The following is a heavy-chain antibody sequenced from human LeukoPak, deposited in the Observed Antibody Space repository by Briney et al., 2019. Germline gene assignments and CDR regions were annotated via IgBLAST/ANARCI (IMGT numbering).Heavy chain of an antibody. CDR3: ARNCSSTSCSFDY. V-gene: IGHV3-48*01. J-gene: IGHJ4*02. D-gene: IGHD2-2*01. CDR1: GFTFSSYS. CDR2: ISSSSSTM. Sequence: GGSLRLSCAASGFTFSSYSMSWVREAPGKGLEWVSYISSSSSTMYYADSVKGRFTISRDNAKNSLYLQMNSLRAEDTAVYYCARNCSSTSCSFDYWGQGTLVTVSS.